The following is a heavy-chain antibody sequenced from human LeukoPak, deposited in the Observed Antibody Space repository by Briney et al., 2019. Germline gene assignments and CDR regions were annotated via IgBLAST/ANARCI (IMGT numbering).Heavy chain of an antibody. CDR2: IFNDGNNA. J-gene: IGHJ4*02. D-gene: IGHD6-6*01. V-gene: IGHV3-30-3*01. CDR1: GFTFSDYA. Sequence: GGSLRLSCAASGFTFSDYAMHWVRQAPGKGLEWVAIIFNDGNNAYYAESVEGRFTVSRDNSKKTLYLQMSSLRGEDTAVYYCARDVYDSSSSQDYFDSWGQGTLVTVSS. CDR3: ARDVYDSSSSQDYFDS.